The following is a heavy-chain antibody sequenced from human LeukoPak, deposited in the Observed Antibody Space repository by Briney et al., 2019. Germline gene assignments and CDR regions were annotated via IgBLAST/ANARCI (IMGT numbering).Heavy chain of an antibody. V-gene: IGHV3-30*19. D-gene: IGHD4-23*01. Sequence: GRSLRLSCAASGFTFSSYGMHWVRQAPGKGLEWVAVISYDGSNKYYADSVKGRFTISRDNSKNTLYLQMNSLRAEDTAVYYCARDPIGGNLDYWGQGTLVTVSS. CDR2: ISYDGSNK. J-gene: IGHJ4*02. CDR3: ARDPIGGNLDY. CDR1: GFTFSSYG.